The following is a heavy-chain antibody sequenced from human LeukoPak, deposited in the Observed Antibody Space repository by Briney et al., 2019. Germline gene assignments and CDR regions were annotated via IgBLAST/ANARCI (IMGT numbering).Heavy chain of an antibody. CDR2: ISYDGSNK. V-gene: IGHV3-30-3*01. J-gene: IGHJ4*02. CDR3: ARSMVAIDY. Sequence: GGSLRLSCAASGFTFSSYAMHWVRQAPGKGLEWVAVISYDGSNKYYADSVKGRFTISRDNSKNTLYLQMNSLRAEDTAVYYCARSMVAIDYWGQGTLVTVSP. D-gene: IGHD5-12*01. CDR1: GFTFSSYA.